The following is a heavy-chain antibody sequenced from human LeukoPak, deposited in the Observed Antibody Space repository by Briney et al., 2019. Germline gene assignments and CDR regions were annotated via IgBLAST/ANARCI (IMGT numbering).Heavy chain of an antibody. CDR2: ISNGNT. D-gene: IGHD2-21*02. V-gene: IGHV3-23*01. Sequence: GGSLRLSCAASGFPFSNHAMSWVRQPPGKGLEWVSAISNGNTYYADSVRGRLTISRDDSKNMVYLQMNSLRDEDTALYYCVREAGYCASVCLKSNWFDPWGQGTLVTVSS. J-gene: IGHJ5*02. CDR1: GFPFSNHA. CDR3: VREAGYCASVCLKSNWFDP.